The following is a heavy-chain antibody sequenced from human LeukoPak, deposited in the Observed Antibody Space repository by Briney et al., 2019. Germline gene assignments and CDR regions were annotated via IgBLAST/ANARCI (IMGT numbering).Heavy chain of an antibody. J-gene: IGHJ5*02. CDR2: ISTDGSKI. CDR1: GFNFRSYA. CDR3: ARVVSASAWYVGRFDP. D-gene: IGHD6-19*01. Sequence: PGRSLRLSCAASGFNFRSYAMHWVRQAPGKGLEWVTIISTDGSKIHYSDSVKGRFTISRDNSQNTLHLQMDSLTTEDTSVYYCARVVSASAWYVGRFDPWGQGTLVTVSS. V-gene: IGHV3-30-3*01.